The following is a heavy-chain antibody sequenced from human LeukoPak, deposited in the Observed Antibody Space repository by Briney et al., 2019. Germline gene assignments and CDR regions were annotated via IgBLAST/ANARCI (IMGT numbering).Heavy chain of an antibody. V-gene: IGHV4-59*01. Sequence: SETLSLTCTVSGGSISSYYWSWIRQPPGKGLEWIGYIYYSGSTNYNPSLKSRVTISVDTSKNQFSLKLSSVTAADTAVYYCAKTLTGGYFDYWGQGTLVTVSS. CDR3: AKTLTGGYFDY. CDR2: IYYSGST. J-gene: IGHJ4*02. CDR1: GGSISSYY. D-gene: IGHD7-27*01.